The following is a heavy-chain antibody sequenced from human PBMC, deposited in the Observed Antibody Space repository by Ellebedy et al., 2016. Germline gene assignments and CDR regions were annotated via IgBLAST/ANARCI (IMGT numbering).Heavy chain of an antibody. Sequence: GESLKISCAASGFTFSSYAMSWVRQAPGKGLEWVSAISGSGGSTYYADSVKGRFTISRDNAKNSLYLQMNSLRAEDTALYYCARGDVWGKGTTVTVSS. CDR3: ARGDV. CDR2: ISGSGGST. V-gene: IGHV3-23*01. J-gene: IGHJ6*04. CDR1: GFTFSSYA.